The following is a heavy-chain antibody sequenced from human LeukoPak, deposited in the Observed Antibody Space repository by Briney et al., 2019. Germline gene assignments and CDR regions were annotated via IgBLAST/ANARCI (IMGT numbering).Heavy chain of an antibody. CDR1: GYTFTSYY. V-gene: IGHV1-46*01. Sequence: ASVTVSCTASGYTFTSYYMHWVRQAPGQGLEWMGIINPSGGSTSYAQKFQGRVTMTRDTSTSTVYMELSSLRSEDTAVYYCARVQTSGIAVAGPFDYWGQGTLVTVSS. D-gene: IGHD6-19*01. CDR3: ARVQTSGIAVAGPFDY. CDR2: INPSGGST. J-gene: IGHJ4*02.